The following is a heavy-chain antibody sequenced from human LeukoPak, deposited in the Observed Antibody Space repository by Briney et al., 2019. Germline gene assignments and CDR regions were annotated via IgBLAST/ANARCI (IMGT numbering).Heavy chain of an antibody. Sequence: ASVKVSCKASGGTFSSYAISWVRQAPGQGLEWMGGIIPIFGTANYAQKFQGRVTITTDESTSTAYMELSSLRSEDTAVYYCLGYCSSTSCYSVAFDIWGQGTMVTVSS. V-gene: IGHV1-69*05. D-gene: IGHD2-2*01. CDR2: IIPIFGTA. CDR3: LGYCSSTSCYSVAFDI. CDR1: GGTFSSYA. J-gene: IGHJ3*02.